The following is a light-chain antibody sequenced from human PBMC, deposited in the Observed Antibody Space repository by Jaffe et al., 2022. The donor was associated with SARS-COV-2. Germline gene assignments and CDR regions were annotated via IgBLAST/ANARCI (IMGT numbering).Light chain of an antibody. CDR3: QQYNYFSPT. V-gene: IGKV1-5*03. CDR2: KAS. Sequence: DVQMTQSPSTLSASVGDRVTITCRASQSISSWLAWYQQKPGRAPKLLIYKASTLATWVPSTRFSGSGSGTEFTLTITSLHPDDFATYYCQQYNYFSPTFGQGTKVEIK. J-gene: IGKJ1*01. CDR1: QSISSW.